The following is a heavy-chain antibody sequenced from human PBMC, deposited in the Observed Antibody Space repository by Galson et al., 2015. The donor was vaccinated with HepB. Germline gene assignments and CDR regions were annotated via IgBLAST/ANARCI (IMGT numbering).Heavy chain of an antibody. CDR2: ISYDGSNK. CDR1: GFTFSSYA. J-gene: IGHJ4*02. V-gene: IGHV3-30-3*01. D-gene: IGHD3-3*01. Sequence: SLRLSCAASGFTFSSYAMHWVRQAPGKGLEWVAVISYDGSNKYYADSVKGRFTISRDNSKNTLYLQMNSLRAEDTAVYYCARVRHYYDFWSGYPGPGDYFDYWGQGTLVTVSS. CDR3: ARVRHYYDFWSGYPGPGDYFDY.